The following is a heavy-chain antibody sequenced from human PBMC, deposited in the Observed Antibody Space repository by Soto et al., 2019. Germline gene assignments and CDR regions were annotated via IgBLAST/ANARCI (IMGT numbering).Heavy chain of an antibody. Sequence: PSETLSLTCAVSGGSISSSNWWSWVRQPPGKGLEWIGEIYHSGSTNYNPSLKSRVTISVDKSKNQFSLKLSSVTAADTAAYYCARVKASGVNFDYWGQGTLVTVSS. D-gene: IGHD3-10*01. V-gene: IGHV4-4*02. CDR2: IYHSGST. CDR3: ARVKASGVNFDY. J-gene: IGHJ4*02. CDR1: GGSISSSNW.